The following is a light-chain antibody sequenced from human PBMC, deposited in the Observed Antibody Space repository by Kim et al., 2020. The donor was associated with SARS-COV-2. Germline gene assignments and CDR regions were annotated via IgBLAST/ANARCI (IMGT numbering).Light chain of an antibody. CDR3: QQYYSYPPT. CDR2: AAS. J-gene: IGKJ1*01. Sequence: ASTEDRVTITCRASQDISSYLAWRQQKPGKAPKLLIYAASTLQSGVPSRFSGSGSGTDFTLTISCLQSEDFATYYCQQYYSYPPTFGQGTKVDIK. CDR1: QDISSY. V-gene: IGKV1-8*01.